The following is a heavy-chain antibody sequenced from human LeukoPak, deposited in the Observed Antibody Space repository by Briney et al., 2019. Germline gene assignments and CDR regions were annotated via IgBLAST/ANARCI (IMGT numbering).Heavy chain of an antibody. J-gene: IGHJ3*02. Sequence: PGGSLRLSCAASGFTFSSYGMHWVRQAPGKGLEWVAVIWYDGSNKYYADSVKGRFTISRDNSKNTLYLQMNSLRAEDTAVYYCAKERVRDGYNDAFDIWGQGTMVTVSS. CDR1: GFTFSSYG. D-gene: IGHD5-24*01. CDR2: IWYDGSNK. V-gene: IGHV3-33*06. CDR3: AKERVRDGYNDAFDI.